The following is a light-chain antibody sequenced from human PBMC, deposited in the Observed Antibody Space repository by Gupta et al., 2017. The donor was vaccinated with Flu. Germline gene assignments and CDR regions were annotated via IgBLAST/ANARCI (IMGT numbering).Light chain of an antibody. CDR1: SSNIGSNY. CDR2: RNN. J-gene: IGLJ3*02. CDR3: AAWDDSLSGGV. V-gene: IGLV1-47*01. Sequence: QSVLTQPPSASGTPGQRVTISCSGSSSNIGSNYVYWYQQLPGTAPKLLIYRNNRRPSGVPARFSGSKSGTSASLAISGLRAEDEADYYCAAWDDSLSGGVFGGGTKLTVL.